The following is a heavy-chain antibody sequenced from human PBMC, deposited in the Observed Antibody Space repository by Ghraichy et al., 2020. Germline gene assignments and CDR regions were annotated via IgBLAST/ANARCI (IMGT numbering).Heavy chain of an antibody. J-gene: IGHJ6*02. CDR3: AKGFLRDYFYYGMDV. D-gene: IGHD5-12*01. CDR1: GFTFSSYA. Sequence: GGSLRLSCAASGFTFSSYAMNWGRQAPGKGLEWVSSISGSGVSTYFADSVKGRFTISRDNSKNTLYLQMNSLRAEDTAVYYCAKGFLRDYFYYGMDVWGQGTTVTVSS. V-gene: IGHV3-23*01. CDR2: ISGSGVST.